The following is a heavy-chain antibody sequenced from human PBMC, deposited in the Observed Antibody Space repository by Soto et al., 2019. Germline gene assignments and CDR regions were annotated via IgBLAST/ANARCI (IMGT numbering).Heavy chain of an antibody. J-gene: IGHJ6*03. CDR3: ARDGLLLRGGYSGYDGNYGDYVFTGYYYYMDV. Sequence: GGSLRLSCAASGFTFSSYGMHWVRQAPGKGLEWVAVIWYDGSNKYYADSVKGRFTISRDNSKNTLYLQMNSLRAEDTAVYYCARDGLLLRGGYSGYDGNYGDYVFTGYYYYMDVWGKGTTVTVSS. CDR1: GFTFSSYG. V-gene: IGHV3-33*01. D-gene: IGHD5-12*01. CDR2: IWYDGSNK.